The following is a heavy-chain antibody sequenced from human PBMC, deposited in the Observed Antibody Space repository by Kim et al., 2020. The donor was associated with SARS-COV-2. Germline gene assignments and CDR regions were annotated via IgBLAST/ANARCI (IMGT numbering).Heavy chain of an antibody. CDR1: GFTFSSYA. Sequence: GGSLRLSCAASGFTFSSYAMHWVRQAPGKGLEWVAVISYDGSNKYYADSVKGRFTISRDNSKNTLYLQMNSLRAEDTAVYYCARDFDDSSGYQTGSGAFDIWGQGTMVTVSS. J-gene: IGHJ3*02. CDR2: ISYDGSNK. D-gene: IGHD3-22*01. V-gene: IGHV3-30*04. CDR3: ARDFDDSSGYQTGSGAFDI.